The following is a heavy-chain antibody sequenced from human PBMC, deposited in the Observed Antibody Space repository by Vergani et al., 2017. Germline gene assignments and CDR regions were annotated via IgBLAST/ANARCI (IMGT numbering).Heavy chain of an antibody. D-gene: IGHD6-19*01. J-gene: IGHJ4*02. V-gene: IGHV1-24*01. CDR3: ATAVAGLNFDY. Sequence: QVQLVQSGAEVKKPGASVKVSCKVSGYTLTELSMHWVRQAPGQGLEWMGWINPNSGGTNYAQKFQGRVTMTEDTSTDTAYMELSSLRSEDTAVYYCATAVAGLNFDYWGQGTLVTVSS. CDR1: GYTLTELS. CDR2: INPNSGGT.